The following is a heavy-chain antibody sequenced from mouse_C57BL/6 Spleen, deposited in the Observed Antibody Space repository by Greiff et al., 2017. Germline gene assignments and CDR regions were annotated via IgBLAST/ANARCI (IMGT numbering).Heavy chain of an antibody. J-gene: IGHJ3*01. Sequence: EVMLVESGGGLVKPGGSLKLSCAASGFTFSDYGMHWVRQAPEKGLEWVAYISSGSSTIYYADTVKGRFTISRETAKNTLFLQMTSVSSEDTAIYYCAREGVRFACWGQRTLVTVSA. V-gene: IGHV5-17*01. CDR3: AREGVRFAC. CDR1: GFTFSDYG. CDR2: ISSGSSTI.